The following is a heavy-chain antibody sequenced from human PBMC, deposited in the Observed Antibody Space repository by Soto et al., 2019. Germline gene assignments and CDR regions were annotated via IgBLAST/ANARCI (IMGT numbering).Heavy chain of an antibody. V-gene: IGHV3-23*01. Sequence: EVQLLESGGGLVQPGGSLRLSCAASGFTFSSYAMSWVRQAPGKGLEWVSAISGSGGSTYYADSVKGRFTISRDNSKNTLYLQMNRLRAEDTAVYYCAKDKAYSLYYYYYYMDVWGKGTTVTVSS. J-gene: IGHJ6*03. CDR2: ISGSGGST. D-gene: IGHD4-4*01. CDR3: AKDKAYSLYYYYYYMDV. CDR1: GFTFSSYA.